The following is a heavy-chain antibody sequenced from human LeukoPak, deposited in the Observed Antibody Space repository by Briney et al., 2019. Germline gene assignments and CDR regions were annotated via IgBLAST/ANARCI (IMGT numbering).Heavy chain of an antibody. J-gene: IGHJ4*02. Sequence: GGSLRLSCAASGITLSIYWMSWVRQAPGKGLEWVANIKQDGSEKYYVDSVRGRFTISRDNAKNSLYLRMNNLRAEDTAVYYCARSGSGYFDYWGQGTLVTVSS. CDR1: GITLSIYW. CDR2: IKQDGSEK. CDR3: ARSGSGYFDY. V-gene: IGHV3-7*03.